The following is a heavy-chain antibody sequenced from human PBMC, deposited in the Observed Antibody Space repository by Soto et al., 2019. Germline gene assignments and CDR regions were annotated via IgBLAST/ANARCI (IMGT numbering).Heavy chain of an antibody. CDR2: IYYSGST. CDR1: GGSISSGDYY. J-gene: IGHJ4*02. V-gene: IGHV4-30-4*01. D-gene: IGHD1-1*01. CDR3: ASQPRVQLELKDY. Sequence: PSETLSLTCTVSGGSISSGDYYWSWIRQPPGKGLEWIGYIYYSGSTYYNPSLKSRVTISVDTSKNQFSLKLSSVTAADTAVYYCASQPRVQLELKDYWGQGTLVTVSS.